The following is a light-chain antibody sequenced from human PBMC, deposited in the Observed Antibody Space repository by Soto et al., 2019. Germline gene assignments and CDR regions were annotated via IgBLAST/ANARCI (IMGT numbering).Light chain of an antibody. J-gene: IGKJ4*01. V-gene: IGKV1-33*01. CDR3: QQYDNLPLT. Sequence: EIQMTQSPSSLSASVGDRVTITCQASQDISKYLNWYQQKPGKAPKLLIYDASNLETGVPSRFSGSGSGTDFSFTISSLQPEDIATYYCQQYDNLPLTFGGGTKVDIK. CDR2: DAS. CDR1: QDISKY.